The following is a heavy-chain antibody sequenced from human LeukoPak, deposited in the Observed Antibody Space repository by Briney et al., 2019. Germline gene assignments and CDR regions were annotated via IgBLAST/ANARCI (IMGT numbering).Heavy chain of an antibody. Sequence: GGSLRLSCAASGFTFSNAWMSWVRQAPGKGLEWVGRIKSKTDGGTTDYAAPVKGRFTISRDDSKNTLYLQMNSLKTEDTAVYYCTRTVLEPYYDFWSGYYLNYYYYYMDVWGKGTTVTVSS. J-gene: IGHJ6*03. D-gene: IGHD3-3*01. CDR2: IKSKTDGGTT. V-gene: IGHV3-15*01. CDR1: GFTFSNAW. CDR3: TRTVLEPYYDFWSGYYLNYYYYYMDV.